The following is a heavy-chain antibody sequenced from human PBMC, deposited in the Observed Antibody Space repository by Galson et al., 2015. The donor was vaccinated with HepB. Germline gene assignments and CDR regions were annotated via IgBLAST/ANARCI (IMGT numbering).Heavy chain of an antibody. D-gene: IGHD1/OR15-1a*01. V-gene: IGHV2-5*01. CDR3: AHRRGTTIPGAFDI. CDR2: VCWNANK. J-gene: IGHJ3*02. Sequence: PALVKPTQTLTLTCTFSGLSLTSTGVGVGWIRQTPGKALEWLALVCWNANKRYSPSLESRLTITKDTSKNQVVLTVTNMDPVDTATYYCAHRRGTTIPGAFDIWGQGTLVTVSS. CDR1: GLSLTSTGVG.